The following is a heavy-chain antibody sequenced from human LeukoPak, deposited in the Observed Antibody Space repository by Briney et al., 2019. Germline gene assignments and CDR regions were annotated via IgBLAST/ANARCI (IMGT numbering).Heavy chain of an antibody. CDR1: GFTSSRYW. V-gene: IGHV3-7*05. J-gene: IGHJ4*02. Sequence: GGSLRLSPAPPGFTSSRYWMSWVPHTPGKGPEWVANIKQDGSEKFYVDSVKGRFTISRDNAKNSLYLQMNSLRAEDTAVYYCARDLLYWGQGTLVTVSS. D-gene: IGHD2-15*01. CDR2: IKQDGSEK. CDR3: ARDLLY.